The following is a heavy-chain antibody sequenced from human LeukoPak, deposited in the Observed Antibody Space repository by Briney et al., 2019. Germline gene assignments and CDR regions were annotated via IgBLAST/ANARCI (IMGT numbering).Heavy chain of an antibody. CDR3: ARDISVFSTVVTPCY. Sequence: GRSLRLSCAASGFTFSSYGMHWVRQAPGKGLEWVAVIWYDGSNKYYADSVKGRFTISRDNSKNTLYLQMNSLRAEDTAVYYCARDISVFSTVVTPCYWGQGTLVTVSS. D-gene: IGHD4-23*01. CDR2: IWYDGSNK. J-gene: IGHJ4*02. V-gene: IGHV3-33*01. CDR1: GFTFSSYG.